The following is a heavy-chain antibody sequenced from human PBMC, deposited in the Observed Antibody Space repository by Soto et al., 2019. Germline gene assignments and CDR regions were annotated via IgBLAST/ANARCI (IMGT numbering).Heavy chain of an antibody. Sequence: QVQLVESGGGVVQPGRSLRLTCAASGLIFSGSGMHWVRQAPGKGLEWVALVSNDGIRKYYGDSVKRRFTISRDNAENTLYLQMNRLRAEDTAVYYCARWVGGSMYDNSGKYDSWGQGTLVNVSS. CDR2: VSNDGIRK. CDR1: GLIFSGSG. V-gene: IGHV3-30*03. D-gene: IGHD3-22*01. CDR3: ARWVGGSMYDNSGKYDS. J-gene: IGHJ5*01.